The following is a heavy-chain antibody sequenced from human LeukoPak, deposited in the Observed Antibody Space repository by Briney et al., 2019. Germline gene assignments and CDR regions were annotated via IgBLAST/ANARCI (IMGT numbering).Heavy chain of an antibody. CDR2: INPNSGGT. V-gene: IGHV1-2*02. Sequence: GASVKVSCKASGYTFTGYYMHWVRQAPGQGLEWMGWINPNSGGTNYAQKFQGRVTMTRDTSISTAYMELSRLRSDDTAVYYCARVNGYGFGDNIDYWGQGTLVTVSS. CDR1: GYTFTGYY. J-gene: IGHJ4*02. D-gene: IGHD3-10*01. CDR3: ARVNGYGFGDNIDY.